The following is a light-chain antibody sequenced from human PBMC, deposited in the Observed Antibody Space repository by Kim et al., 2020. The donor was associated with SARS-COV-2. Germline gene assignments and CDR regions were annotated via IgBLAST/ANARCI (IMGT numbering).Light chain of an antibody. J-gene: IGLJ3*02. CDR2: TTN. V-gene: IGLV8-61*01. CDR3: VPYMGRGVWV. Sequence: GGTATLTGGSSPVSGSPCYHPSWHHQTPCLSARPLVYTTNTRSSGVPDRFSGSIVGNKAALTVTGAQADDESDYYCVPYMGRGVWVFGGGTQLSVL. CDR1: PVSGSPCYH.